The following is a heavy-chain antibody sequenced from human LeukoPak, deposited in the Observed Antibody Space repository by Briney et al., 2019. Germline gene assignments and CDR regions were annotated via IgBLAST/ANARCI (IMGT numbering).Heavy chain of an antibody. V-gene: IGHV4-34*01. J-gene: IGHJ4*02. Sequence: SETLSLTCAVYGGSFSGYYWSWIRQPPGKGLEWIGEINHSGSTNYNPSLKSRVTISVDTSKTQFSLKLSSVTAADTAVYYCARERARGYSGYENDYWGQGTLVTVSS. CDR1: GGSFSGYY. CDR2: INHSGST. D-gene: IGHD5-12*01. CDR3: ARERARGYSGYENDY.